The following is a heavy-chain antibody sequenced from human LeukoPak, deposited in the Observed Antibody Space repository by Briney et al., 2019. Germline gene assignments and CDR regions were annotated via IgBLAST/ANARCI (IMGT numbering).Heavy chain of an antibody. V-gene: IGHV3-48*03. Sequence: GGSLRLSCAASGFSFSSSEMNWVRQAPGKGLEWVSYISSGGSTIYYADSVKGRFTISRDNAKNSLYLQMNSLRAEDTAVYYCARRYAQIFDYWGQGTLVTVSS. CDR2: ISSGGSTI. D-gene: IGHD2-2*01. CDR3: ARRYAQIFDY. J-gene: IGHJ4*02. CDR1: GFSFSSSE.